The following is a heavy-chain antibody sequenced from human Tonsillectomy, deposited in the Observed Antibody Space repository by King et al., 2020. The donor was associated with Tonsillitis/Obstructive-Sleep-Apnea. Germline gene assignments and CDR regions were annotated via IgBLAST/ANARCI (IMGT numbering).Heavy chain of an antibody. V-gene: IGHV1-46*01. Sequence: QLVQSGAEVKKPGASVKVSCKPSGYTFTRNYVHWVRQAPGQGLEWMGIINPSDGITTYAQKFQGRVTMTTDTSTSTVSMELSSLRVEDTAEYYCVRDDKDGRHLDYWGQGSLVSVSS. CDR3: VRDDKDGRHLDY. CDR2: INPSDGIT. D-gene: IGHD2-15*01. J-gene: IGHJ4*02. CDR1: GYTFTRNY.